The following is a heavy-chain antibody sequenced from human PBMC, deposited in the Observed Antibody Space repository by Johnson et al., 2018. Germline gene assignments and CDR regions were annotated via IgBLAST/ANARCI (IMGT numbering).Heavy chain of an antibody. CDR2: ISGSDDST. V-gene: IGHV3-23*01. J-gene: IGHJ6*04. CDR1: GFTFIDYG. CDR3: ARIQGWALDV. Sequence: VQLQESGGGLVQPGGSXRLSCAASGFTFIDYGMSWVRQAPGKGLEWVSAISGSDDSTNYADSVRGRFTISRDNSKNTLELQMNNLRAEDTAVYYCARIQGWALDVWGKGTTVTVSS. D-gene: IGHD3-16*01.